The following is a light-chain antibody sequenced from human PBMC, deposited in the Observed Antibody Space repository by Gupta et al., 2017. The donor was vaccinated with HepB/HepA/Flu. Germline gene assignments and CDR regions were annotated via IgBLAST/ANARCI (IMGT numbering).Light chain of an antibody. CDR3: QTYDSSLSGHV. V-gene: IGLV1-40*01. CDR2: RNS. CDR1: ISNIGAGYN. J-gene: IGLJ1*01. Sequence: QSVLTQPPSVSGAPGQRVPISCTGRISNIGAGYNVHWYQHLPGTAPKLLIFRNSNRPSGVPDRFSGSKSGTSASLAISGLQAEDEADYYCQTYDSSLSGHVFGTGTKVTVL.